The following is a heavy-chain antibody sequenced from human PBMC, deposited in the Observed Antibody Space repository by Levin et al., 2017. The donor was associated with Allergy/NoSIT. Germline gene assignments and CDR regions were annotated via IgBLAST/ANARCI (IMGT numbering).Heavy chain of an antibody. Sequence: GASVKVSCKASGYVFTDYHIHWVRQAPGQGLEWMGWINPNSGGTKYAQKFQGRVTMTRDTSISTVYMDMSRLGYDDTAVYYCARDIEGFLTGYFWGQGASVTVSS. V-gene: IGHV1-2*02. CDR1: GYVFTDYH. CDR2: INPNSGGT. J-gene: IGHJ1*01. D-gene: IGHD3-9*01. CDR3: ARDIEGFLTGYF.